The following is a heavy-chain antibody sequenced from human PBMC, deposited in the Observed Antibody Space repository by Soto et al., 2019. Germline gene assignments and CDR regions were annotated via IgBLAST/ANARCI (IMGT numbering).Heavy chain of an antibody. J-gene: IGHJ6*02. CDR1: GFTFSSYA. D-gene: IGHD6-13*01. V-gene: IGHV3-23*01. Sequence: GGSLRLSCAASGFTFSSYAMSWVRQAPGKGLEWVSAISGSGGSTYYADSVKGRFTISRDNSKNTLYLQMNSLRAEDTAVYYCAKGFIAAAGRYRPPTGEDVWGQGTTVTVSS. CDR2: ISGSGGST. CDR3: AKGFIAAAGRYRPPTGEDV.